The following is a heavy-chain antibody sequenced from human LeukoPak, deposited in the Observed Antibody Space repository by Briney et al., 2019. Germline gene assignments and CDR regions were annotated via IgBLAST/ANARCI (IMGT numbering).Heavy chain of an antibody. D-gene: IGHD5-12*01. V-gene: IGHV4-34*01. Sequence: SETLSLTCAVYGGSFSGYYWSWIRQPPGKGLEWIGEINHSGSTNYNPSLKSRVTISVDTSKNQISLKLSSVIAADTAVYYRAMYSGYDPPFDYWGQGTLVTVSS. CDR1: GGSFSGYY. CDR3: AMYSGYDPPFDY. J-gene: IGHJ4*02. CDR2: INHSGST.